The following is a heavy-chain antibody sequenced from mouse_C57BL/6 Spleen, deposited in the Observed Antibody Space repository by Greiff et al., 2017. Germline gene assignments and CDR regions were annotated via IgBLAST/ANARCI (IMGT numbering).Heavy chain of an antibody. J-gene: IGHJ1*03. D-gene: IGHD1-1*01. V-gene: IGHV1-50*01. CDR1: GYTFTSYW. Sequence: VQLQQSGAELVKPGASVKLSCKASGYTFTSYWMQWVKQRPGQGLEWIGEIDPSDSYTNSNQKFKGKATLTVDTSSSTAYMHLSSLTSEDSAVYYCARRLEYYGSSYSGWYFDVWGTGTTVTVSS. CDR2: IDPSDSYT. CDR3: ARRLEYYGSSYSGWYFDV.